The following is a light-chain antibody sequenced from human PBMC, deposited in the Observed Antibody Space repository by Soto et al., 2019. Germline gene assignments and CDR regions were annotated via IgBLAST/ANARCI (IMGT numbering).Light chain of an antibody. V-gene: IGLV2-14*01. Sequence: QSALTQPASVSGSPGQSMTISCTETSSDVGGYNYVSWYQQHPGKAPKLMIYDVSDRPSGVSNRFSGSKSGNTASLTISGLQAEDEADYYCSSYTSSSTLYVFGTGTKVTVL. CDR3: SSYTSSSTLYV. CDR2: DVS. CDR1: SSDVGGYNY. J-gene: IGLJ1*01.